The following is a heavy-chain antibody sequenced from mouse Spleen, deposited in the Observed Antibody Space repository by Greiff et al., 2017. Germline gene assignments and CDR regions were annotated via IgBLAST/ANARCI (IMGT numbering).Heavy chain of an antibody. J-gene: IGHJ4*01. V-gene: IGHV5-17*01. CDR2: ISSGSSTI. Sequence: EVQGVESGGGLVKPGGSLKLSCAASGFTFSDYGMHWVRQAPEKGLEWVAYISSGSSTIYYADTVKGRFTISRDHAKNTLFLQMTSLRSEDTAMYYCARPYYGSRYYYAMDYWGQGTSVTVSS. D-gene: IGHD1-1*01. CDR3: ARPYYGSRYYYAMDY. CDR1: GFTFSDYG.